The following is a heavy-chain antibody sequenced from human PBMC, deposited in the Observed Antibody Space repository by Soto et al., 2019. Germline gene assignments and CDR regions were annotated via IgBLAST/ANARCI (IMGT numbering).Heavy chain of an antibody. Sequence: GSLRLSCAASGFTFSSYWMHWVRQAPGKGLVWVSRINSDGSSTSYADSVKGRFTISRDNAKNTLYLQMNSLRAEDTAVYYCARGTGGFHWFDPWGQGTLVTVSS. V-gene: IGHV3-74*01. D-gene: IGHD7-27*01. CDR3: ARGTGGFHWFDP. J-gene: IGHJ5*02. CDR1: GFTFSSYW. CDR2: INSDGSST.